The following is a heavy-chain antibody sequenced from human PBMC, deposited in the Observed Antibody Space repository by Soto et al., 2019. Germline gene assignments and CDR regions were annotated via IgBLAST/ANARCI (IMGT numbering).Heavy chain of an antibody. CDR1: GYTFTSYG. Sequence: ASVKVSCKASGYTFTSYGISWVRQAPGQGREWMGWISAYNGNTNYAQKLQGRVTMTTDTFTSIDYMELRSLRSDDTAVYYCERGMITTSSYYYYMDVWGKGTTVTV. V-gene: IGHV1-18*01. D-gene: IGHD3-16*01. CDR2: ISAYNGNT. CDR3: ERGMITTSSYYYYMDV. J-gene: IGHJ6*03.